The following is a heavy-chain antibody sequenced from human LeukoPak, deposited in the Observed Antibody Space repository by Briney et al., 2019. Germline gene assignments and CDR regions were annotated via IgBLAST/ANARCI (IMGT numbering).Heavy chain of an antibody. J-gene: IGHJ4*02. D-gene: IGHD3-22*01. CDR3: ARAPHYYDSSGFDY. CDR2: IIPIFGTA. CDR1: GGTFSSYA. V-gene: IGHV1-69*05. Sequence: SVKVSCKASGGTFSSYAISWVRQAPGQGLEWMGGIIPIFGTANYAQKFQGRVTMTRDTSTSTVYMELSSLRSEDTAVYYCARAPHYYDSSGFDYWGQGTLVTVSS.